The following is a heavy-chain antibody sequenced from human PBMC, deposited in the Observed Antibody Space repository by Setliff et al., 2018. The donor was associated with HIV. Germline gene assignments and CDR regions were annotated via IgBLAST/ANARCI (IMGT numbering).Heavy chain of an antibody. D-gene: IGHD2-15*01. J-gene: IGHJ4*02. Sequence: GESLTISCAASGFTFSTYAMHWVRQAPGKGLEHVSAISNTGGNTYYADSVKGRFTISRDNSKNTLYLQMGSLRAEDMAVYYCARVAAGHCSSGTCYFDYWGQGTLVTVSS. CDR1: GFTFSTYA. CDR2: ISNTGGNT. CDR3: ARVAAGHCSSGTCYFDY. V-gene: IGHV3-64*02.